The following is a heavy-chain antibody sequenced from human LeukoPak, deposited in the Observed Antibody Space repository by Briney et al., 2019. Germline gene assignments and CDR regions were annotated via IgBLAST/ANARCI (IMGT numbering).Heavy chain of an antibody. J-gene: IGHJ4*02. CDR2: INPNSDYT. D-gene: IGHD2-21*01. V-gene: IGHV1-2*02. Sequence: ASVRVSGKASGYTFTDYYIHWVRQAPGQGLEWMGWINPNSDYTFYAQKFQGRVTLTRDTSISTVYMELTTLTSDDTALYYCAVAPGDYWGQGTLVSVSA. CDR1: GYTFTDYY. CDR3: AVAPGDY.